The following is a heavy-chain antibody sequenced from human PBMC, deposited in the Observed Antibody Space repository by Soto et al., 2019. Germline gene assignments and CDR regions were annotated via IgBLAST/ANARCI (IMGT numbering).Heavy chain of an antibody. CDR2: IQSDGSSI. V-gene: IGHV3-74*01. Sequence: GGSLRLSCVASRFTFRTYGMHWVRQVPGKGLMWVSRIQSDGSSIDYAGSVKGRFTISRDNAKNTVYLQMNSLRVEDTAVYYCTRIAAADYYYGMDVWGQGTTVTVSS. CDR3: TRIAAADYYYGMDV. D-gene: IGHD6-13*01. J-gene: IGHJ6*02. CDR1: RFTFRTYG.